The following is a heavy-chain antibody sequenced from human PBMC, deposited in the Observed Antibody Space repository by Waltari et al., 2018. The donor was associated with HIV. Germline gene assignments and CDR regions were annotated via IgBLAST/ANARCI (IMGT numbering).Heavy chain of an antibody. CDR1: GFTFSSHW. CDR3: AGRSPARRLNWFDP. J-gene: IGHJ5*02. V-gene: IGHV3-7*01. D-gene: IGHD2-8*01. CDR2: IKQDGSEK. Sequence: EVQLVESGGGLVQPGGSLRLSCAASGFTFSSHWMSWVGQAPGKGLEWVANIKQDGSEKYYVDSMKGRFTISRDNAKNSLYLQINSLRAEDTAVYYCAGRSPARRLNWFDPWGQGTLVIVSS.